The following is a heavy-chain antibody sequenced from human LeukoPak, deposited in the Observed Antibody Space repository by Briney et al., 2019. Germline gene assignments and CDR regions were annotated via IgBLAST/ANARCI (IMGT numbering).Heavy chain of an antibody. CDR1: GFTYSDYY. CDR2: ISSSGSTI. Sequence: GGSLRLSCAASGFTYSDYYVSWIRQAPGKGLEWVSYISSSGSTIYYADSVKGRFTISRDNAKNSPYLQINSMRAEDTAMYYCARDKRVPWSGYYLNYYYYYMDVWGKGTTVTVSS. J-gene: IGHJ6*03. D-gene: IGHD3-3*01. V-gene: IGHV3-11*01. CDR3: ARDKRVPWSGYYLNYYYYYMDV.